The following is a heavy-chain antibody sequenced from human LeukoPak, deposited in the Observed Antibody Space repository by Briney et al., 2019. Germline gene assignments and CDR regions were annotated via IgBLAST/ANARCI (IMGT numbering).Heavy chain of an antibody. CDR2: ISSSSSYI. CDR3: ARDAETYCSGGSCFDY. Sequence: GGSLRLSCAASGFTFSSYSMNWVRQAPGKGLEWVSSISSSSSYIYYADSVKGRFTISRDNAKNSLYLQMNSLRAEDTAVYYCARDAETYCSGGSCFDYWGQGTLVTVSS. CDR1: GFTFSSYS. D-gene: IGHD2-15*01. J-gene: IGHJ4*02. V-gene: IGHV3-21*01.